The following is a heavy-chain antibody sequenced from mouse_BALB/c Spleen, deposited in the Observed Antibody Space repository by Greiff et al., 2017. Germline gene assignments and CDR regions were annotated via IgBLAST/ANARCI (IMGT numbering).Heavy chain of an antibody. Sequence: LQESGAELVRPGVSVKISCKGSGYTFTDYAMHWVKQSHAKSLEWIGVISTYYGDASYNQKFKGKATMTVDKSSSTAYMELARLTSEDSAIYYGARGYYGSSYWYFDVWGAGTTVTVSS. D-gene: IGHD1-1*01. V-gene: IGHV1S137*01. CDR2: ISTYYGDA. CDR3: ARGYYGSSYWYFDV. J-gene: IGHJ1*01. CDR1: GYTFTDYA.